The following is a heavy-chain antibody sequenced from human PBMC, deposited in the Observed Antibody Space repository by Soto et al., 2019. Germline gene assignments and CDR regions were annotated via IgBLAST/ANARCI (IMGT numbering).Heavy chain of an antibody. CDR3: ARISSGWPYYFAY. D-gene: IGHD6-19*01. CDR2: IKQDGSEK. CDR1: GFTFSSYW. J-gene: IGHJ4*02. Sequence: EVQLVESGVVLVQPGGSLRLSCAASGFTFSSYWMSWVRQAPGKWLDWVANIKQDGSEKYYVDSVKGRFTISRDNAKNSLYLQMNSLRAEDTAVYYCARISSGWPYYFAYWGQGTLVTVSS. V-gene: IGHV3-7*01.